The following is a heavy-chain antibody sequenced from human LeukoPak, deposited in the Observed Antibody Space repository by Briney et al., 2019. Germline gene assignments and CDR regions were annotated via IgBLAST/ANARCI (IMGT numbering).Heavy chain of an antibody. CDR2: ISDDGSNK. Sequence: GGSLRLSCAASGFTFSSYAIHWVRQAPGEGLEWVAVISDDGSNKYYADSVKGRFTISRDDSKNTVYLQMNSLRAEDTAVFYCARGVGGLAFDIWGQGTMVTVSS. CDR3: ARGVGGLAFDI. D-gene: IGHD2-15*01. CDR1: GFTFSSYA. V-gene: IGHV3-30-3*01. J-gene: IGHJ3*02.